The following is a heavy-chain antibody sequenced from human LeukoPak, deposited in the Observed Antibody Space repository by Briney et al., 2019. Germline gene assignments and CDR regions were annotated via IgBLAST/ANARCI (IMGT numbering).Heavy chain of an antibody. CDR1: GYTFTSYD. V-gene: IGHV1-8*01. D-gene: IGHD6-6*01. CDR2: INPKSGDT. Sequence: ASVKVSCKASGYTFTSYDIHWVRQATGQGLEWMGWINPKSGDTGHAQNFQGRVIMTRNTSISTAYMELSSLRSGDTAVYYCATLRIAARRYYYGMNVWGQGTTVTVSS. CDR3: ATLRIAARRYYYGMNV. J-gene: IGHJ6*02.